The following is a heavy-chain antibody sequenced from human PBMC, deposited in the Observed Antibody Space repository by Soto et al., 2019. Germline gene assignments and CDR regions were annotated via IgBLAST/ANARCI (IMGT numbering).Heavy chain of an antibody. CDR2: IYYSGST. CDR1: GASISSYY. J-gene: IGHJ4*02. CDR3: GRTYYDFWSGYAQYSFDY. D-gene: IGHD3-3*01. V-gene: IGHV4-59*01. Sequence: PSETLSLTCAVSGASISSYYWSWIRQPPGKGLEWIGYIYYSGSTNYNPSLKSRVTISLDTSKNQFSLKLSSVTAADTAIYYCGRTYYDFWSGYAQYSFDYWGQEILVTVSS.